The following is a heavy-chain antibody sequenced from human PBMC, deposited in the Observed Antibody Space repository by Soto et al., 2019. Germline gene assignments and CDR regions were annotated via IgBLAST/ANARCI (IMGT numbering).Heavy chain of an antibody. D-gene: IGHD6-6*01. CDR3: VREIYVAAHYFDS. Sequence: EVQLVESGGGFVQPRGSLRLSCTASGFMFSGYSMNWVRQAPGKGLEWISYISSPSTTIYYADSVKGRFTISRDNAKNSLFLQMGSLRAEDTAVYFCVREIYVAAHYFDSWGQGTLVTVSS. CDR2: ISSPSTTI. J-gene: IGHJ4*02. V-gene: IGHV3-48*01. CDR1: GFMFSGYS.